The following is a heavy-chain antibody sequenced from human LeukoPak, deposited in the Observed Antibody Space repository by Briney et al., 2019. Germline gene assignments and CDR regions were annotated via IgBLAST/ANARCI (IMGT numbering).Heavy chain of an antibody. Sequence: GASVKVSCKASGGTFSSYAISWVRQAPGQGLEWMGGIIPIFGTANYAQKFQGRVTITTDESTSTAYMELSSLRSEDTAVYYCARGNGWDPHRAFDYWGQGTPVTVSS. D-gene: IGHD1-26*01. CDR3: ARGNGWDPHRAFDY. V-gene: IGHV1-69*05. CDR1: GGTFSSYA. CDR2: IIPIFGTA. J-gene: IGHJ4*02.